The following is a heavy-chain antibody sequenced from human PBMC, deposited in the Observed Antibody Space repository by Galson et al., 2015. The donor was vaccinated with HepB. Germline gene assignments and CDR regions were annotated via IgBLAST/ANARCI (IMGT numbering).Heavy chain of an antibody. J-gene: IGHJ5*02. CDR2: MNPNSGNT. CDR3: ARGYSSGWFYGSWFDP. CDR1: GYTFTSYD. V-gene: IGHV1-8*01. D-gene: IGHD6-19*01. Sequence: SVKVSCKASGYTFTSYDINWVRQAPGQGLEWVGWMNPNSGNTGYPQKFQGRVTMTRNTSISTAYMELSSLRSEDTAVYYCARGYSSGWFYGSWFDPWGQGTLVTVSS.